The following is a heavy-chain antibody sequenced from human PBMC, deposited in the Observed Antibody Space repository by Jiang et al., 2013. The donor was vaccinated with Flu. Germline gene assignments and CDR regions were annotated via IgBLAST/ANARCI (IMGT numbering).Heavy chain of an antibody. CDR1: GVAISPYY. CDR2: IYYTGNT. D-gene: IGHD1-26*01. CDR3: ARHGELGSFYPFYFDN. Sequence: LLKPSETLSLTCTMSGVAISPYYWSWLRQRPGKPLEWIGYIYYTGNTNYNPSLESRVSISVDTSKNHLFLRLRSVTAADTAVYFCARHGELGSFYPFYFDNWGQGSLVTVSS. V-gene: IGHV4-59*08. J-gene: IGHJ4*02.